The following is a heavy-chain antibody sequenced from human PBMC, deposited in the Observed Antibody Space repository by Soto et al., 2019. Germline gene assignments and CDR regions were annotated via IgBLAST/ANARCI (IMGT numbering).Heavy chain of an antibody. D-gene: IGHD2-8*01. CDR2: ISSSSSYI. V-gene: IGHV3-21*01. CDR1: GFTFSSYS. Sequence: EVQLVESGGGLVKPGGSLRLSCAASGFTFSSYSMNWVRQAPGKGLEWVSSISSSSSYIYYADSVKGRFTISRDNAKNSLYLQMNSLRAEDTAVYYCARGVGWCIASSFDYWGQGTLVTVSS. CDR3: ARGVGWCIASSFDY. J-gene: IGHJ4*02.